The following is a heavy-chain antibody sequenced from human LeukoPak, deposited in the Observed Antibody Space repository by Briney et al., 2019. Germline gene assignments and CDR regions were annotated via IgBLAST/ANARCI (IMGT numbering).Heavy chain of an antibody. J-gene: IGHJ3*02. CDR2: INPSGGTT. V-gene: IGHV1-46*01. CDR3: ARARRAEWSKDAFDI. CDR1: GYTFTNYY. Sequence: GASVKVSCKASGYTFTNYYMLWVRQAPGQGLEWMGIINPSGGTTTYAQKFQGRVTITADESTSTAYMELSSLRSEDTAVYYCARARRAEWSKDAFDIWGQGTMVTVSS. D-gene: IGHD3-3*01.